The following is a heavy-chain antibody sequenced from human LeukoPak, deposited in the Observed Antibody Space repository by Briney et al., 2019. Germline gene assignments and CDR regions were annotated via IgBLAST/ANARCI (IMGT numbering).Heavy chain of an antibody. Sequence: GGSLRLSWAFSGFILSSYSMNWVRQAPGKGLEWVSYIGTSSSPIYYADSVKGRFTISRDDATKSLYLQMNSLRDGDTAVYYCARRGDGYNYWSFDYWGQGTLVTVSS. CDR1: GFILSSYS. CDR3: ARRGDGYNYWSFDY. D-gene: IGHD5-24*01. V-gene: IGHV3-48*02. CDR2: IGTSSSPI. J-gene: IGHJ4*02.